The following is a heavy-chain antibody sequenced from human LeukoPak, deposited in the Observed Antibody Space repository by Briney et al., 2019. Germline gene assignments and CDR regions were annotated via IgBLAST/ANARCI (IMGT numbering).Heavy chain of an antibody. CDR3: ARVLAALDY. Sequence: GGSLRLSCAASGFKFSIYEMSWVRQSPGKGLEWLAYISSGGRGIFYADSVKGRFTISRDNAKNSLFLQMNSLRAEDTAVYYCARVLAALDYWGQGTQVTVSS. D-gene: IGHD6-13*01. CDR1: GFKFSIYE. CDR2: ISSGGRGI. J-gene: IGHJ4*02. V-gene: IGHV3-48*03.